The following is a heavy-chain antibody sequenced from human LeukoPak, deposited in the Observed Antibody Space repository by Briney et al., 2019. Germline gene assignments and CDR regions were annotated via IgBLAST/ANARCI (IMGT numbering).Heavy chain of an antibody. J-gene: IGHJ3*02. CDR3: ARGDFWSGDYNDAFDI. CDR1: GFTFSSYW. V-gene: IGHV3-7*04. CDR2: IKHDGTES. Sequence: PGGSLRLSCTASGFTFSSYWMSWVRQAPGKWLEWVANIKHDGTESYSVDSVKGRFAISRDNAKNSLYLQMNRLRTEDTAVYYCARGDFWSGDYNDAFDIWGQGTMVTVSS. D-gene: IGHD3-3*01.